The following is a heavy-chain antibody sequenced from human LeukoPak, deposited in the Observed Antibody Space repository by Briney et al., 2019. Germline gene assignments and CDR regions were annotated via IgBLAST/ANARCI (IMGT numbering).Heavy chain of an antibody. CDR1: GFTFSNYA. Sequence: PGGSLRLSCAASGFTFSNYAMSWVRQAPGKGLEWVSATSGRDDSTYYADSVKGRFTISRDNSKNTLYLQMNSLRAEDTAVYYCAKDPYYYNRAFDYWGQGTQVTVSS. CDR2: TSGRDDST. D-gene: IGHD3-22*01. J-gene: IGHJ4*02. CDR3: AKDPYYYNRAFDY. V-gene: IGHV3-23*01.